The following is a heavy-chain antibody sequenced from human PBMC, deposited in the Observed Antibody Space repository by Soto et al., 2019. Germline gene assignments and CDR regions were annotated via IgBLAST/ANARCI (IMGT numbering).Heavy chain of an antibody. CDR1: GFTFSSYS. D-gene: IGHD4-17*01. CDR3: ARDLHYGDYELTN. CDR2: ISSSSSTI. Sequence: GGSLRLSCAASGFTFSSYSMNWVRQAPGKGLEWVSYISSSSSTIYYADSVKGRFTISRDNAKNSLYLQMNSLRAEDTAVYYCARDLHYGDYELTNWGQGTLVTVSS. J-gene: IGHJ4*02. V-gene: IGHV3-48*01.